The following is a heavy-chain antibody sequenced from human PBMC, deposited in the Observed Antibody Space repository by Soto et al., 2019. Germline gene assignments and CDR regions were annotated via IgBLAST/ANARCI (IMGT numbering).Heavy chain of an antibody. CDR3: ARGGSSKLGY. CDR1: GFTFSSYW. D-gene: IGHD6-13*01. CDR2: IKQDGSER. Sequence: EVQLVESGGGLVQPGGSLRLSCAASGFTFSSYWMSWVRQAPGKGLEWVAKIKQDGSERYYVDSVKGRFTISRDNAKNSLYLQMNGLRAEDTAVYFCARGGSSKLGYWGQGTLVTVSS. V-gene: IGHV3-7*01. J-gene: IGHJ4*02.